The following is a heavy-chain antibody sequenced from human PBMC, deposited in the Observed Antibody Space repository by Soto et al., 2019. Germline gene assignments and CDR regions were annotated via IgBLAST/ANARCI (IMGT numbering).Heavy chain of an antibody. CDR3: ARDHEMVASQTLGWFDP. V-gene: IGHV1-3*01. J-gene: IGHJ5*02. Sequence: QVQLVQSGAEVKKPGASVKVSCKASGYTFTSYAMHWVRQAPGQRLEWMGWINAGNGNTKYSQKFQDRVTITRDTSTSTAYMELSSLRSEDTAVYCCARDHEMVASQTLGWFDPWGQGTLVTVSS. CDR1: GYTFTSYA. D-gene: IGHD2-15*01. CDR2: INAGNGNT.